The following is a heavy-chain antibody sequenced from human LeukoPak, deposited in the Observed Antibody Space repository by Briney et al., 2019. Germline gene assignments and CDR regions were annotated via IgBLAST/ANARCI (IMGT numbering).Heavy chain of an antibody. CDR3: ARGGWSSSWPFDY. CDR2: IYHSGST. Sequence: SETLSLTCAVSGGSISSGGYSWSWIRQPPGKGLEWIGYIYHSGSTYYNPSLKSRVTISVDTSKNQFSLKLSSVTAADTAVYYCARGGWSSSWPFDYWGQGTLVTVSS. J-gene: IGHJ4*02. V-gene: IGHV4-30-2*01. D-gene: IGHD6-13*01. CDR1: GGSISSGGYS.